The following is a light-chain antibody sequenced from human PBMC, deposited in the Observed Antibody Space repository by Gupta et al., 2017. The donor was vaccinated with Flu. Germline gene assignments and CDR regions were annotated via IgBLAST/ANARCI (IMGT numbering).Light chain of an antibody. CDR3: QQRGTWPPYT. J-gene: IGKJ2*01. Sequence: EIVLTQSPATLSLSPGERATLYCRASQSVSNYLGWYQQKPGQIPRLLIFDASNRAPGIPARFTGSESGTDFTLTISSLEPADSAVYYCQQRGTWPPYTFGQGTKLEIK. V-gene: IGKV3-11*01. CDR1: QSVSNY. CDR2: DAS.